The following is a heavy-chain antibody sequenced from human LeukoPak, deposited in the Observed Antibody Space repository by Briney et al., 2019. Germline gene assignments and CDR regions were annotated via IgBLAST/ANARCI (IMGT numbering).Heavy chain of an antibody. Sequence: ASVKVSCKASGYTFTSHDINWVRQATGQGLEWMGWMNPKSGNTGYAQKFQGRVTMTRDTPISTAYMELSSLKSDDTAVYYCARMDTGGSSSPNWFDPWGQGTLVTVSS. J-gene: IGHJ5*02. CDR3: ARMDTGGSSSPNWFDP. CDR1: GYTFTSHD. CDR2: MNPKSGNT. D-gene: IGHD2-8*02. V-gene: IGHV1-8*01.